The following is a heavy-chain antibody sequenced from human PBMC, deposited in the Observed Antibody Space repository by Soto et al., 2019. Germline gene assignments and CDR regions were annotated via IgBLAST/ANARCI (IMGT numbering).Heavy chain of an antibody. Sequence: ASVKVSCKTSGYTFTNYGINWVRQAPGQGLEWMGWISPYNGDTNYAQKLHGRVTMTTDTSTSTAYMEVRSLRSDDTAVFYCGREAGLLPAPLPIHFWGQATLVTLS. CDR2: ISPYNGDT. J-gene: IGHJ4*02. V-gene: IGHV1-18*01. D-gene: IGHD2-2*02. CDR1: GYTFTNYG. CDR3: GREAGLLPAPLPIHF.